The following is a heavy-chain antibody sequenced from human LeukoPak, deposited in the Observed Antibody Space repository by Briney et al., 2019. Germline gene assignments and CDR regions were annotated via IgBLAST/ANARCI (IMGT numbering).Heavy chain of an antibody. V-gene: IGHV5-51*01. D-gene: IGHD2-2*01. CDR1: GYSFTSYW. Sequence: GESLKISCKGSGYSFTSYWIGWVRQMPGKGLEWMGIIYPGDSDTRYSPSFQGQVTISADKSISTAYLQWSSLKASDTAMYYCARRVGYCSSTSCYWYFDLWGRGTLVTVSS. J-gene: IGHJ2*01. CDR3: ARRVGYCSSTSCYWYFDL. CDR2: IYPGDSDT.